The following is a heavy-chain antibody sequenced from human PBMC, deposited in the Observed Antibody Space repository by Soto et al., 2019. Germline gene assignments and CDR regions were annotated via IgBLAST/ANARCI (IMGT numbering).Heavy chain of an antibody. D-gene: IGHD3-22*01. CDR1: GFTFENYA. V-gene: IGHV3-9*01. CDR3: AKDIFGGYYSFDY. CDR2: ISWNSGHI. J-gene: IGHJ4*02. Sequence: EVQLVESGGGLDQPGRSLRLSCAASGFTFENYAMHWVRQVPGKGLEWVSGISWNSGHIGYADSVRGRFTISRDSAKKSVYLQTNRLRVEDSALYYCAKDIFGGYYSFDYWGQGILVTVSS.